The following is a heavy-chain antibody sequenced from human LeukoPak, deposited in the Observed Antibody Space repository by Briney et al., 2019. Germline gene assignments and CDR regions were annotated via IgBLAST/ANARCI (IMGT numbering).Heavy chain of an antibody. Sequence: PGGSLRLSCAASGFTFSSYAMIWVRQAPGKGLEWVSAISGSGGSTYYADSVKGRFTISRDNSKNTLYLQMNSLRAEDTAVYYCAKVGGYYYEAYFDYWGQGTLVTASS. V-gene: IGHV3-23*01. D-gene: IGHD3-22*01. CDR2: ISGSGGST. CDR3: AKVGGYYYEAYFDY. J-gene: IGHJ4*02. CDR1: GFTFSSYA.